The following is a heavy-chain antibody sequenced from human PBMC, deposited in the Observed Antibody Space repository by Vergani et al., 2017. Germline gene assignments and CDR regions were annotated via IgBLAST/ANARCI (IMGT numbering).Heavy chain of an antibody. CDR1: GFTFSSYG. CDR2: IWYDGSNK. CDR3: ARASRYSSSWYGIGVYFDY. J-gene: IGHJ4*02. V-gene: IGHV3-33*01. Sequence: QVQLVESGGGVVQPGRSLRLSCAASGFTFSSYGMHWVRQAPGKGLEWVAVIWYDGSNKYYADSVKGRFTISRDNSKNTLYLQMNSLRAEDTAVYYCARASRYSSSWYGIGVYFDYWGQGTQVIVSS. D-gene: IGHD6-13*01.